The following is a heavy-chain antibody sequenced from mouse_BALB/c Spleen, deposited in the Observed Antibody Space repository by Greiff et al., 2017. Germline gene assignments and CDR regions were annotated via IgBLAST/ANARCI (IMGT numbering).Heavy chain of an antibody. CDR1: GYTFTSYW. CDR2: INPSNGRT. J-gene: IGHJ4*01. CDR3: ARGRTGPYAMDY. Sequence: VQLQQSGAELVKPGASVKPSCKASGYTFTSYWMHWVKQRPGQGLEWIGEINPSNGRTNYNEKFKSKATLTVDKSSSTAYMQLSSLTSEDSAVYYCARGRTGPYAMDYWGQGTSVTVSS. D-gene: IGHD4-1*01. V-gene: IGHV1S81*02.